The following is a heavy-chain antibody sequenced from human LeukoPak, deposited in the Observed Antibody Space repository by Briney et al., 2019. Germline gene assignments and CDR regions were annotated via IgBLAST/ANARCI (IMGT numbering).Heavy chain of an antibody. D-gene: IGHD2-2*01. CDR2: INHSGST. Sequence: PSETLSLTCAVYGGSFSGYYWSWIRQPPGKGLEWIGEINHSGSTNYNPSLKSRVTISVDTSKNQFSLKLSSVTAAATAVYSWARGLPPKSQLPRKKTHNCFDPGGQGPLVTVSS. J-gene: IGHJ5*02. V-gene: IGHV4-34*01. CDR3: ARGLPPKSQLPRKKTHNCFDP. CDR1: GGSFSGYY.